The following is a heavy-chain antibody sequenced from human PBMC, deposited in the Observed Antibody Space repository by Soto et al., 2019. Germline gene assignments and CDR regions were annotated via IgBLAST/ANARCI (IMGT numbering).Heavy chain of an antibody. CDR2: ISSSSSYI. V-gene: IGHV3-21*01. Sequence: EVQLVESGGGLVKPGGSLRLACEATGFTFSAYSMNWVRQAPGKGLEWVSFISSSSSYIYYADSVKGRFTISRDDAKNSLYLQMNSLRAEDTAVYYCARMVFTTSPARVDAFDIWGQGTMVTVSS. CDR3: ARMVFTTSPARVDAFDI. CDR1: GFTFSAYS. J-gene: IGHJ3*02. D-gene: IGHD3-22*01.